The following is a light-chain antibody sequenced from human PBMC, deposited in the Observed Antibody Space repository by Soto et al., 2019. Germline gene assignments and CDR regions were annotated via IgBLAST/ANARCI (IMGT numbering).Light chain of an antibody. V-gene: IGKV3-11*01. CDR2: DTS. J-gene: IGKJ5*01. CDR3: QQRCSSPST. CDR1: QSVSGF. Sequence: PVTMSLSPGESATLSFSADQSVSGFLGWYQQKLGRAPRLLIHDTSNRATGVPARFSGSGSGTDFTLTISSLEPEDFGVYYCQQRCSSPSTFGQGTRLEIK.